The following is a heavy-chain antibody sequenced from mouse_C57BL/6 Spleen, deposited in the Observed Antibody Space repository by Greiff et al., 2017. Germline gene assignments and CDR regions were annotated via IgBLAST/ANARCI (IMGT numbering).Heavy chain of an antibody. Sequence: DVKLQESGPGMVKPSQSLSLTCTVTGYSITSGYDWHWIRHFPGNKLEWMGYISYSGSTNYNPSLKSRISITHDTSKNHFFLKLNSVTTEDTATYYCARRDGYDAWFAYWGQGTLVTVSA. J-gene: IGHJ3*01. CDR2: ISYSGST. CDR3: ARRDGYDAWFAY. V-gene: IGHV3-1*01. CDR1: GYSITSGYD. D-gene: IGHD2-2*01.